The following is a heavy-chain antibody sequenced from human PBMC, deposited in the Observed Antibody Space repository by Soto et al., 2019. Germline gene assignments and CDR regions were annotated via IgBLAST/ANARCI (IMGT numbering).Heavy chain of an antibody. CDR3: ARGGSYYAL. CDR1: GNTDTIYF. CDR2: INSVSGGT. V-gene: IGHV1-2*02. Sequence: QLVQSGAEVKQPGAAVRVSCKASGNTDTIYFIHWLRLAPGQGLEWLGWINSVSGGTNYAHKFLGRVTMTRDRSTTTAFMELRGQRSDDTAVYYCARGGSYYALWGQGTLVTVSS. J-gene: IGHJ4*02. D-gene: IGHD1-26*01.